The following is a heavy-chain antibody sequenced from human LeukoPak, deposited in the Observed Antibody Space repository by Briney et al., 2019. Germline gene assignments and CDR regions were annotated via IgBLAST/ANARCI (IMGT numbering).Heavy chain of an antibody. CDR3: ARDAGGVSNGFDY. J-gene: IGHJ4*02. V-gene: IGHV4-59*01. CDR1: GGSISSYY. D-gene: IGHD1-26*01. Sequence: SETLSLTCTVSGGSISSYYWSWIRQPPGKGLEWIGYIYYSGSNNYNPSLKSRVTISVDTSKNQFSLKLSSVTAADTAVYYCARDAGGVSNGFDYWGQGTLVTASS. CDR2: IYYSGSN.